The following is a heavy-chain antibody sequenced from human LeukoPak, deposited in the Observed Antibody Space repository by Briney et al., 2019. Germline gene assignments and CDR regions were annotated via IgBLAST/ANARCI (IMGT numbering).Heavy chain of an antibody. CDR2: IIPIFGTA. V-gene: IGHV1-69*13. D-gene: IGHD3-22*01. J-gene: IGHJ4*02. CDR1: GYTFTSYA. CDR3: ARAPWRPRITMIGYFDY. Sequence: ASVKVSCKASGYTFTSYAISWVRQAPGQGLEWMGGIIPIFGTANYAQKFQGRVTITADESTSTAYMELSSLRSEDTAVYYCARAPWRPRITMIGYFDYWGQGTLVTVSS.